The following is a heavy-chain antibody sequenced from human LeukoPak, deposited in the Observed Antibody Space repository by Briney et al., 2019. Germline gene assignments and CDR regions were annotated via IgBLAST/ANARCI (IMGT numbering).Heavy chain of an antibody. V-gene: IGHV3-7*01. CDR1: GFTFSSYW. D-gene: IGHD1-26*01. Sequence: GGSLRLSCAASGFTFSSYWMSWVRQIPGKGLEWVANMKQDGSEIYYVDSVKGRFTISRDNAKNSLNLQMNSLRAEDTAVYYCARDKIVGATYLDYWGQGTPVTVSS. CDR3: ARDKIVGATYLDY. J-gene: IGHJ4*02. CDR2: MKQDGSEI.